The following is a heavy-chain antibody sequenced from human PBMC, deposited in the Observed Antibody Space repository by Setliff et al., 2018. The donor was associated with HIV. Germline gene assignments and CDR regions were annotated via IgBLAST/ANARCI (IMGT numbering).Heavy chain of an antibody. Sequence: GGSLRLSCAASGFTFDDYGMSWVRQAPGKGLEWVCGINWNGGSTGCADSVKGRFSISRDNAKNALYLQMNGLRLEDTALYYCARGYYGSDLQNAMDVWGQGTTVTVSS. CDR2: INWNGGST. D-gene: IGHD3-10*01. V-gene: IGHV3-20*04. J-gene: IGHJ6*02. CDR3: ARGYYGSDLQNAMDV. CDR1: GFTFDDYG.